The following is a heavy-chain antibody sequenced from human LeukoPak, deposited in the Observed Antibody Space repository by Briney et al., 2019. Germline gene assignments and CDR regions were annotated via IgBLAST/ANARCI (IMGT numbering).Heavy chain of an antibody. CDR2: ISSSSDTI. J-gene: IGHJ4*02. D-gene: IGHD6-19*01. Sequence: PGGSLRLSCAASGFTFSTYSMNWLRQAPGKGQEWVSYISSSSDTIYYADSVKGRFTISRDNAKNSLYLQMNSLRDQDTAVYYCARDLRSGWYYFDFWGQGTLVTVSS. CDR3: ARDLRSGWYYFDF. V-gene: IGHV3-48*02. CDR1: GFTFSTYS.